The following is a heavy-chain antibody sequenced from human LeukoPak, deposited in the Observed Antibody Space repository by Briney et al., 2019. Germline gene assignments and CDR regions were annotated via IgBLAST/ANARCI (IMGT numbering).Heavy chain of an antibody. CDR2: INHSGST. J-gene: IGHJ4*02. Sequence: SETLSLTCAVYGGSFSGYYWSWIRRPPGKGLEWIGEINHSGSTNYNPSLKSRVTISVDTSKNQFSLKLSSVTAADTAVYYCARTGVLDYLYYFDYWGQGTLVTVSS. D-gene: IGHD2-2*03. CDR3: ARTGVLDYLYYFDY. CDR1: GGSFSGYY. V-gene: IGHV4-34*01.